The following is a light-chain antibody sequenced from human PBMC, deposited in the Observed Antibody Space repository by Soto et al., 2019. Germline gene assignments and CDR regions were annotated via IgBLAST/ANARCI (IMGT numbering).Light chain of an antibody. V-gene: IGKV3-20*01. CDR2: GAS. Sequence: EIVLTQSPGTLSLSPGERATLSCRASQSLSDNYLAWYQQKSGQAPRLLIYGASSRATGIPDRFSGSGSGTDFTLTISILEPEDFAVYYCQQYHRSPWTFGQGTMVEIK. J-gene: IGKJ1*01. CDR1: QSLSDNY. CDR3: QQYHRSPWT.